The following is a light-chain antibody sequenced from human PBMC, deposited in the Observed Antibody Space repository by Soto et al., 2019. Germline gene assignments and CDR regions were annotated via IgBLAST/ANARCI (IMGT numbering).Light chain of an antibody. Sequence: QSFLTQPPSASGSPGQSVTISCTGTSSDIGVYNYVSCYQQHPGKAPKLMIYEVSKRPSGVPDRFSGSKSGNTASLTVSGLQAEDEADYYCSSYAGSNNLYVFGTGAKVTGL. CDR1: SSDIGVYNY. CDR3: SSYAGSNNLYV. V-gene: IGLV2-8*01. CDR2: EVS. J-gene: IGLJ1*01.